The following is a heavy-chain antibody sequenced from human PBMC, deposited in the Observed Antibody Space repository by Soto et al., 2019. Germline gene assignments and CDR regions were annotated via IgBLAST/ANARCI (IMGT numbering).Heavy chain of an antibody. Sequence: QVQLQESGPGLVETSQTLSLTCTVSGGSISSGGHYWTWIRQHPGEALEGIGYIYYSGRTYYKPSLKSRVAISVDTSENQVSLKVNSVTAADTAVYYCARRATAVSAHDAFEIWGQGTMVIVSS. CDR2: IYYSGRT. V-gene: IGHV4-31*03. CDR3: ARRATAVSAHDAFEI. D-gene: IGHD2-21*01. J-gene: IGHJ3*02. CDR1: GGSISSGGHY.